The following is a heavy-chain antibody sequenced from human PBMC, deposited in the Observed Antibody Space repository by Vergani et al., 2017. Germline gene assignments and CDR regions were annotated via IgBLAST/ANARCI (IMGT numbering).Heavy chain of an antibody. D-gene: IGHD2-8*01. V-gene: IGHV3-30-3*01. CDR3: ARQSRDVFCTNGVCPLGY. CDR1: GFTFSSYA. Sequence: QVQLVESGGGVVQPGRSLRLSCAASGFTFSSYAMHWVRQAPGKGLEWVAVITYDGSNKYYADSVKGRFTISRDNSKNTLYLQMNSLRAEDTAVYYCARQSRDVFCTNGVCPLGYWGQGALVTVSS. CDR2: ITYDGSNK. J-gene: IGHJ4*02.